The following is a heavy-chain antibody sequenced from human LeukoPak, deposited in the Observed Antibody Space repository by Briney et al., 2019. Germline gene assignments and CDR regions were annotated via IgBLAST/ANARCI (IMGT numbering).Heavy chain of an antibody. CDR2: TDPSDSYT. J-gene: IGHJ4*02. CDR3: ARHDPSPDYYGPGSYLGY. CDR1: GSSFTSYW. Sequence: GASLRISCKGSGSSFTSYWISWVRQLPGKGLEWMGRTDPSDSYTNYSPSFQGHVTISADKSISTAYLQWSSLKASDTAMYYCARHDPSPDYYGPGSYLGYWGQGTLVTVSS. V-gene: IGHV5-10-1*01. D-gene: IGHD3-10*01.